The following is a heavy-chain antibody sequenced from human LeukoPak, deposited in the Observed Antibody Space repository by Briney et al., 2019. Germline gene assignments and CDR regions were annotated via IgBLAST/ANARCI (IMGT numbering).Heavy chain of an antibody. Sequence: PSETLSLTCTVSGGSISSGSYYWSWIRQPAGKGLEWIGYIYYSGSTNYNPSLKSRVTISVDTSKNQFSLKLSSVTAADTAVYYCARVFSSSWYDLVPIRWFDPWGQGTLVTVSS. J-gene: IGHJ5*02. CDR1: GGSISSGSYY. CDR2: IYYSGST. D-gene: IGHD6-13*01. V-gene: IGHV4-61*10. CDR3: ARVFSSSWYDLVPIRWFDP.